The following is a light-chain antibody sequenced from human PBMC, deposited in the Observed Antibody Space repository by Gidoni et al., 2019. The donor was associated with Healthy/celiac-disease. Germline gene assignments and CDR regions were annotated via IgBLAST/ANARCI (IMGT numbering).Light chain of an antibody. Sequence: QYVLTQPPSATGAPGHRVTISASGRSSNIGSNYVDWYQQLPATAPQLLIYRNNQRPSGVPDRFSGSKSCTSASLAISGRRSADEADYYCAAWDDSLSGVVFGGGTKLTVL. CDR1: SSNIGSNY. V-gene: IGLV1-47*01. J-gene: IGLJ2*01. CDR2: RNN. CDR3: AAWDDSLSGVV.